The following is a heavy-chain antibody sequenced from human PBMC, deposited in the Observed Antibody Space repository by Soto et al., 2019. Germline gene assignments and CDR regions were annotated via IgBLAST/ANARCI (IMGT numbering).Heavy chain of an antibody. CDR1: GFSLSTNEVS. CDR3: AHRDGARFYFDY. J-gene: IGHJ4*02. Sequence: QITLKESGPTVVKPTQTLTLTCTLSGFSLSTNEVSVGWIRQPPGKALEWLALIYWDDDKRYSPSLKNRLTXXKXXSKNQVVLTTTNMDPGDTATYYCAHRDGARFYFDYWGQGTLVTVTS. CDR2: IYWDDDK. V-gene: IGHV2-5*02.